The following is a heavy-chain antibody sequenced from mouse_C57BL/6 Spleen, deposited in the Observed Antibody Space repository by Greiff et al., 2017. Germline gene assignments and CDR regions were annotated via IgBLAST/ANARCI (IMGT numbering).Heavy chain of an antibody. D-gene: IGHD1-1*01. Sequence: VQLKESGPELVKPGASVKISCKASGYSFTDYNMNWVKQSNGKSLEWIGVINPNYGTTSYNQKFKGKATLTVDQSSSTAYMQLNSLTSEDSAVYYCARFDYGSSYEWYFDVWGTGTTVTVSS. CDR1: GYSFTDYN. J-gene: IGHJ1*03. CDR2: INPNYGTT. CDR3: ARFDYGSSYEWYFDV. V-gene: IGHV1-39*01.